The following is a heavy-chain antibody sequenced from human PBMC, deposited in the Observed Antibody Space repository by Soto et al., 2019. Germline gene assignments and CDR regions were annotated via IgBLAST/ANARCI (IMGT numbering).Heavy chain of an antibody. Sequence: SVKVSCKASGGTFSSYAISWVRQAPGQGLEWMGGVIPIFGTANYAQKFQGRVTITADKSTSTAYMELSSLRSEDTAVYYCARAPYSSSSSLDYWGQGTLVTVSS. J-gene: IGHJ4*02. D-gene: IGHD6-6*01. CDR3: ARAPYSSSSSLDY. CDR1: GGTFSSYA. V-gene: IGHV1-69*06. CDR2: VIPIFGTA.